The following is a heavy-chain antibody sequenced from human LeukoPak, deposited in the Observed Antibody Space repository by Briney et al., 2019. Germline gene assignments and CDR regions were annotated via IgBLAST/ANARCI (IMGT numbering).Heavy chain of an antibody. CDR3: AREYDFWSGLSPPDY. J-gene: IGHJ4*02. Sequence: GGSLRLSCAASGFTFSSYWMSWVRQAPGKGLEWVANIKQDGSEKYYVDSVKDRFTISRDNAKNSLYLQMNSLRAEDTAVYYCAREYDFWSGLSPPDYWGQGTLVTVSS. CDR1: GFTFSSYW. D-gene: IGHD3-3*01. V-gene: IGHV3-7*01. CDR2: IKQDGSEK.